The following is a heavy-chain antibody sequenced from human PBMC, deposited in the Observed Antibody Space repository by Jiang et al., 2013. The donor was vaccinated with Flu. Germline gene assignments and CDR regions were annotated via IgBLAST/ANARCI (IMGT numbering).Heavy chain of an antibody. CDR1: GFTFSSYA. Sequence: GGGLVQPGGSLRLSCAASGFTFSSYAMSWVRQAPGKGLEWVSAISGSGGSTYYADSVKGRFTISRDNSKNTLYLQMNSLRAEDTAVYYCAKGDPYDFWSGYGQNWFDPWGQGTLVTVSS. J-gene: IGHJ5*02. D-gene: IGHD3-3*01. CDR3: AKGDPYDFWSGYGQNWFDP. CDR2: ISGSGGST. V-gene: IGHV3-23*01.